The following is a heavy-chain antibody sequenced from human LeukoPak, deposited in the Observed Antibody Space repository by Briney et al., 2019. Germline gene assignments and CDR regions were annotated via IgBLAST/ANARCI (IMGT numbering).Heavy chain of an antibody. V-gene: IGHV3-30*18. D-gene: IGHD3-10*01. J-gene: IGHJ4*02. CDR3: AKSAQLDITMVRGVIGPIDY. CDR2: ISYDGSNK. Sequence: PGGSLRLSCAASGFTFSSYGMHWVRQAPGKGLEWVAVISYDGSNKYYADSVKGRFTISRDNYKNTLYLQMNSLRAEDTAVYYCAKSAQLDITMVRGVIGPIDYWGQGTLVTVSS. CDR1: GFTFSSYG.